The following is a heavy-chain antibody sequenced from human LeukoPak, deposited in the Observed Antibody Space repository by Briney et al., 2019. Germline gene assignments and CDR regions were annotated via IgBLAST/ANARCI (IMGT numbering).Heavy chain of an antibody. V-gene: IGHV4-59*01. D-gene: IGHD2-21*02. CDR3: ARDGGDWGSGWFDP. Sequence: SENLSLTCTVSGGSISSYYWSWIRQPPGKGLEWIGYIYYSGSTNYNPALKSRVTISVDTSRNQFSLRLSSVNTADTAVYYCARDGGDWGSGWFDPWGQGTLVTVSS. CDR1: GGSISSYY. J-gene: IGHJ5*02. CDR2: IYYSGST.